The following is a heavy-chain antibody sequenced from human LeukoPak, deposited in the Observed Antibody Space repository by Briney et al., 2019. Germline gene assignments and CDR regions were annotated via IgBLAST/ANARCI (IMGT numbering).Heavy chain of an antibody. CDR1: GGSISSSSYY. CDR2: IYYSGST. Sequence: PSETLSLTCTVSGGSISSSSYYWGWIRQPPGKGLEWIGSIYYSGSTYYNPSLKSRVTISVDTSKNQFSLKLSSVTAADTAVYYCARDETEDDMMVANYYYYGMDVWGQGTTVTVSS. V-gene: IGHV4-39*07. D-gene: IGHD3-9*01. J-gene: IGHJ6*02. CDR3: ARDETEDDMMVANYYYYGMDV.